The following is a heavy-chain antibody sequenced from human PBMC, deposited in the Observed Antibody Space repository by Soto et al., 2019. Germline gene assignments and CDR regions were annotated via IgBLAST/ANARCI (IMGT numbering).Heavy chain of an antibody. D-gene: IGHD2-2*01. CDR2: IYSGGST. J-gene: IGHJ6*02. CDR3: ALYCSSTSCLPGVYYYGMDV. CDR1: GFTVSSNY. V-gene: IGHV3-53*01. Sequence: PGGSLRLSCAASGFTVSSNYMSWVRQAPGKGLEWVSVIYSGGSTYYADSVKGRFTISRDNSKNTLYLQMNSLRAEDTAVYYCALYCSSTSCLPGVYYYGMDVWGQGTTVTVSS.